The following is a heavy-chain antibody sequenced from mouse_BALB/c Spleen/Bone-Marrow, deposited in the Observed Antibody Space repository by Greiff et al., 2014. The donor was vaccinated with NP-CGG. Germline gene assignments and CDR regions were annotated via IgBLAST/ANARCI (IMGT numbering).Heavy chain of an antibody. D-gene: IGHD2-14*01. CDR2: IWGGGST. J-gene: IGHJ2*01. Sequence: VQRVESGPGLVAPSQSLSVTCTVSGFSLSRYSVHWVRQPPGKGLEWLGMIWGGGSTDYNSALKSRLSISKDNSKSQVFLKMNRLQTDDAAMYYCARNEGYAYYFDYWGQGTTLTVSS. CDR3: ARNEGYAYYFDY. CDR1: GFSLSRYS. V-gene: IGHV2-6-4*01.